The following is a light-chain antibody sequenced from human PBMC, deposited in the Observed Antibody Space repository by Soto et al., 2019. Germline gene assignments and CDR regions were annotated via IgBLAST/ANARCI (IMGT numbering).Light chain of an antibody. CDR3: QQRSNWRALT. CDR1: QSVSSH. Sequence: EVVMTQSPATLSVSPGEGATLSCRASQSVSSHLAWYQQKPGQSPRLLIYGASTRATGVPARFSGSGSGTEFTLTISSLQSEDFAVYYCQQRSNWRALTFGGGTKVEIK. V-gene: IGKV3-15*01. J-gene: IGKJ4*01. CDR2: GAS.